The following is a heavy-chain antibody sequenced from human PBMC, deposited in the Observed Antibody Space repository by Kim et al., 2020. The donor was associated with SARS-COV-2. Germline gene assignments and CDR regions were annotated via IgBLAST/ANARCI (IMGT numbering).Heavy chain of an antibody. Sequence: SETLSLTCAVYGGSFSGYYWSWIRQPPGKGLEWIGEINHSGSTNYNPSLKSRVTISVDTSKNQFSLKLSSVTAADTAVYYCARDVIVVVTATPVRYFDL. CDR3: ARDVIVVVTATPVRYFDL. D-gene: IGHD2-21*02. V-gene: IGHV4-34*01. CDR1: GGSFSGYY. CDR2: INHSGST. J-gene: IGHJ2*01.